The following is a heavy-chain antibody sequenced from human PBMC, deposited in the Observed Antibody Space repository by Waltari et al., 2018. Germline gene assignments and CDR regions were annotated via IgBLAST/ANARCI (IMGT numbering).Heavy chain of an antibody. J-gene: IGHJ4*02. CDR3: VTTGVAGFY. V-gene: IGHV3-74*01. D-gene: IGHD6-19*01. CDR1: GFTFSHSW. Sequence: EVQLVESGGGLVQPGGSLRLSCAAYGFTFSHSWMYWVRQRPGKGLVLVSRISMDGSIVNYADSVKGRFTIFRDNAKSTLFLQMNSLRVDDTALYYCVTTGVAGFYWGQGTRVTVSS. CDR2: ISMDGSIV.